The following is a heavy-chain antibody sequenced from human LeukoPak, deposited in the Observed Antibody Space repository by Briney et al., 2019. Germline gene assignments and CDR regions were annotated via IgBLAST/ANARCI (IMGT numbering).Heavy chain of an antibody. D-gene: IGHD3-3*01. J-gene: IGHJ5*02. V-gene: IGHV4-34*01. CDR1: GGSLSGCY. Sequence: PSETLSLTCAVYGGSLSGCYWSWIRQSPGKGLEWIGEINHRGTTKYNPFLLSRVAISLDTSKNQFSLRMNSVTAADTAVYYCASLSVSMFGVVRNWFDPWGQGTLVTVSP. CDR3: ASLSVSMFGVVRNWFDP. CDR2: INHRGTT.